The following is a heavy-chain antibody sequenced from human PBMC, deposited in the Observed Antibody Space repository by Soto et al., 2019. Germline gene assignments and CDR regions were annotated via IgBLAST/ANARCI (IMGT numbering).Heavy chain of an antibody. CDR1: GASISSGGYY. V-gene: IGHV4-31*03. J-gene: IGHJ4*02. CDR2: IYYSGTT. Sequence: QVQLQESGPGLVKPSQTLSLNCTVSGASISSGGYYWSWIRQHPGKGLEWIGYIYYSGTTYYNPSLKSRATITVDTCKSQFTLELSSVTAADTAVYYCARINPGNSGGTLFDYWGQGTLVTVSS. D-gene: IGHD2-15*01. CDR3: ARINPGNSGGTLFDY.